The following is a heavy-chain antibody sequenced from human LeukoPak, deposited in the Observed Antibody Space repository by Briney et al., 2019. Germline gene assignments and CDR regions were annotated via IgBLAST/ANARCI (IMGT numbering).Heavy chain of an antibody. Sequence: SETLSLTCTVSGGSNTNYYWSWIRQPPGKGLEWIGYIYYSGTTNYNPSLKSRVAISVDTSKNQFSLKVNSVTAADTAVYYCVRSKSGTYGWFDPWGQGTLVTVSS. D-gene: IGHD4-17*01. J-gene: IGHJ5*02. CDR3: VRSKSGTYGWFDP. CDR2: IYYSGTT. CDR1: GGSNTNYY. V-gene: IGHV4-59*01.